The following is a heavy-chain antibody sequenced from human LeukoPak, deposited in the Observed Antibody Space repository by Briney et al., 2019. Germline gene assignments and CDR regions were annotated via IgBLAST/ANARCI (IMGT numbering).Heavy chain of an antibody. CDR3: AASSGYDSSGYSDY. Sequence: VASVKVSCKASGFTFTSSAVQWVRQARGQRLEWIGWIVVGSGNTNYAQKFQERVTITRDMSTSTAYMELSSLRSEDTAVYYCAASSGYDSSGYSDYWGQGTQVTVSS. V-gene: IGHV1-58*01. J-gene: IGHJ4*02. CDR1: GFTFTSSA. D-gene: IGHD3-22*01. CDR2: IVVGSGNT.